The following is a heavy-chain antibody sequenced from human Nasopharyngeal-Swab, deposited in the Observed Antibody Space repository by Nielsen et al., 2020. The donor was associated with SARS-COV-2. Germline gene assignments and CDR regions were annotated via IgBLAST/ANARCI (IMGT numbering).Heavy chain of an antibody. CDR2: FYCGGNA. CDR1: GFTITSNY. Sequence: GGSLRLSCAASGFTITSNYMNWVRQAPGKGLEWVSFFYCGGNAYYADPVKGRFTISRDTSKNMWYLQMDSVRADDTAVYYCARDTGFCTRGSCGPFDSWGQGTLVSVSS. J-gene: IGHJ4*02. V-gene: IGHV3-53*01. CDR3: ARDTGFCTRGSCGPFDS. D-gene: IGHD2-8*01.